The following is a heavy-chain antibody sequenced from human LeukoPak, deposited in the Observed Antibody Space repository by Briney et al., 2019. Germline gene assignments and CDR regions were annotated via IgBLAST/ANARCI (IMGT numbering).Heavy chain of an antibody. D-gene: IGHD6-19*01. CDR2: ISGSGGST. CDR1: GFTFSSYA. Sequence: PGGSLRLSCAASGFTFSSYAMSWVRQAPGKGLEWVSAISGSGGSTYYADSVKGRFTISRDNSKNTLYLQMNSLRAEDTAVYYCAKPTKVRYSSGWQYAYFDYWGQGTLVTVSS. CDR3: AKPTKVRYSSGWQYAYFDY. J-gene: IGHJ4*02. V-gene: IGHV3-23*01.